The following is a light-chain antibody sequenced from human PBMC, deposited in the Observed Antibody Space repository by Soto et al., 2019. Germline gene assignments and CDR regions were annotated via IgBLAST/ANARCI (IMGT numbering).Light chain of an antibody. V-gene: IGKV3-15*01. J-gene: IGKJ1*01. CDR1: QSVSSSY. CDR2: GAS. Sequence: EIVLTQSPGPLSLSPGERATPSCRSSQSVSSSYLAWFQQQPGPAPRILIYGASTRAAGIPARFSGSGSGTDFTLTITSLQSEDFGVYYCHQHNNWWTFGQGTKVDIK. CDR3: HQHNNWWT.